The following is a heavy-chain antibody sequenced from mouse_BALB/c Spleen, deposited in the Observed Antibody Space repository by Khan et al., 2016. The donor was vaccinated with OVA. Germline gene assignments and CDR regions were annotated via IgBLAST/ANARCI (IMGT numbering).Heavy chain of an antibody. Sequence: EVQLVESGPGLVKPSQSLSLTCTVTGYSITSSYGWNWIRQFPGNKLEWMGYISYSGSTNYQPSLKSRISITRDTSKNQFFLQLNSVTTEDTATYYCARTARIKYWGQGTTLTVSS. J-gene: IGHJ2*01. V-gene: IGHV3-2*02. CDR1: GYSITSSYG. D-gene: IGHD1-2*01. CDR3: ARTARIKY. CDR2: ISYSGST.